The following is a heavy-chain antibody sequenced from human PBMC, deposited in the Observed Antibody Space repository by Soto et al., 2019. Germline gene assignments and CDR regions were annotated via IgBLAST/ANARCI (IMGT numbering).Heavy chain of an antibody. CDR3: ARDHPHSYCIYCFDY. D-gene: IGHD5-18*01. Sequence: QVQLQESGPGLVKPSETLSLTCTASGGSITNYYWSWIRQPPGQGLEWIGYIYSSGSTNYNPSLKSRVTIAADTSKNQVSLKLTSVTAADTAVYYCARDHPHSYCIYCFDYWGQGTLVTVSS. CDR2: IYSSGST. J-gene: IGHJ4*02. V-gene: IGHV4-59*01. CDR1: GGSITNYY.